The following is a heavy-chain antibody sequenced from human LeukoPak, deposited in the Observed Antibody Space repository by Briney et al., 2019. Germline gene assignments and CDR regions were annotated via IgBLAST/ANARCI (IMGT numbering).Heavy chain of an antibody. Sequence: PSETLSLTCAVYGGSLSGYYWSWIRQPPGKGLEWIGEINHSGSTNYNPSPKSRVTISVDTSKNQFSLKLSSVTAADTAVYYCALEGGYCSGGSCYSRRAPFDYWGQGTLVTVSS. J-gene: IGHJ4*02. D-gene: IGHD2-15*01. CDR1: GGSLSGYY. CDR3: ALEGGYCSGGSCYSRRAPFDY. CDR2: INHSGST. V-gene: IGHV4-34*01.